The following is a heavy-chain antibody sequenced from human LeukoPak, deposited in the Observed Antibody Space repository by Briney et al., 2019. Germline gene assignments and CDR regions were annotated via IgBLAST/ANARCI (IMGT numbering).Heavy chain of an antibody. CDR2: IYSGGST. V-gene: IGHV3-53*01. J-gene: IGHJ3*02. Sequence: PGGSLRLSCAAPGFTVSSNYMSWVRQAPGKGLEWVSVIYSGGSTYYADSVKGRFTISRDNSKNTLYLQMNSLRAEDTAVYHCARANWECAFDIWGQGTMVTVSS. CDR3: ARANWECAFDI. D-gene: IGHD7-27*01. CDR1: GFTVSSNY.